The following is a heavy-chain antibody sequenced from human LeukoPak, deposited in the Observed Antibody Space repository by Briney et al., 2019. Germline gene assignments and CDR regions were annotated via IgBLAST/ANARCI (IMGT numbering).Heavy chain of an antibody. CDR3: AKVSGYSYGYYY. V-gene: IGHV3-23*01. CDR2: ISGSGGST. D-gene: IGHD5-18*01. Sequence: PGGSLRLSCVASGFTFSSYAMSWVRQAPGKGLEWVSGISGSGGSTYYADSVKGRFTISRDNSKNTLYLQMNSLRAEDTAIYYCAKVSGYSYGYYYWGQGTLVTVSS. CDR1: GFTFSSYA. J-gene: IGHJ4*02.